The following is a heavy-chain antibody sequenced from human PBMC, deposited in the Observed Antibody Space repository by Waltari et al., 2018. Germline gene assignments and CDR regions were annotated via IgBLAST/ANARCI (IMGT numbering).Heavy chain of an antibody. CDR1: GGSISSGGYY. V-gene: IGHV4-31*01. D-gene: IGHD3-16*01. CDR3: ARVGGGRGYYVDY. CDR2: IYYSGST. Sequence: QVQLQESGPGLVKPSQTLSLTCTVSGGSISSGGYYWSWIRQHPGKGLEWIGYIYYSGSTYYNPSLKSLVTRSVDTSKNQFSLRLSSVAAADTAVDYCARVGGGRGYYVDYWGQGTLVTVSS. J-gene: IGHJ4*02.